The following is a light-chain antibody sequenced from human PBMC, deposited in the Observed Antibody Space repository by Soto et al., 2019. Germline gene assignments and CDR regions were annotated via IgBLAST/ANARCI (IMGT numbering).Light chain of an antibody. V-gene: IGKV1-39*01. CDR1: QSISSY. Sequence: DIQMTQSPSSLSASVGDRVTITCRASQSISSYLNWYQQKPGKAPKLLIYAASSLQSGVPSRFSCSVSGTDFTLTIRSLQPEDFATYYCQPSYSTPLTFGPGTKVDIK. J-gene: IGKJ3*01. CDR2: AAS. CDR3: QPSYSTPLT.